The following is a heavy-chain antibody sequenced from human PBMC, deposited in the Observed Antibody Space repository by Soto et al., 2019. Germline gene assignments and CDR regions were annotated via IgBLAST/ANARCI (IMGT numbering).Heavy chain of an antibody. CDR3: GKYVWGITIFGGMDV. V-gene: IGHV3-23*01. D-gene: IGHD3-9*01. CDR1: GFTFSSYA. Sequence: EVQLLESGGGLVQPGGSLRLSCAASGFTFSSYAMSWVRQAPGKGLEWVSAISGGGGTTYYADSVKGRFTISRDNSKNTLYLHMNSLRAGDTAVDYCGKYVWGITIFGGMDVWGQGTTVTVSS. J-gene: IGHJ6*02. CDR2: ISGGGGTT.